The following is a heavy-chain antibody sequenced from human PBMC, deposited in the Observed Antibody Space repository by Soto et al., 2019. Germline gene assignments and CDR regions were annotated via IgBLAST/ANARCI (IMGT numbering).Heavy chain of an antibody. J-gene: IGHJ5*02. CDR1: GITLESYW. CDR3: ARSMGRGFDP. V-gene: IGHV3-74*01. CDR2: ISGDGKIT. D-gene: IGHD3-10*01. Sequence: EVRLVESGGGLVQPGGSLRLSCAVSGITLESYWMHWVRQSPGKGLVWVARISGDGKITDYAGFVGGRFTMSRDNARDTVFLQMDSLRAEDTSVYYCARSMGRGFDPWGQGTLVIVSS.